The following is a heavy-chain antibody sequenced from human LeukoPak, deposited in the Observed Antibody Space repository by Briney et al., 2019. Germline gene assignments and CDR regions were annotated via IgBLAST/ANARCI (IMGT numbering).Heavy chain of an antibody. V-gene: IGHV4-31*03. CDR3: ARDTGDYSNSHAFDI. J-gene: IGHJ3*02. Sequence: SQTLSLTCTVSGGSISSGGYYWSWIRQHPGKGLEWIGYIYYSGSTYYNPSLKSRVTISVDTSKNQFSLKLSSVTAADTAVYYCARDTGDYSNSHAFDIWGQGTMVAVSS. D-gene: IGHD4-11*01. CDR2: IYYSGST. CDR1: GGSISSGGYY.